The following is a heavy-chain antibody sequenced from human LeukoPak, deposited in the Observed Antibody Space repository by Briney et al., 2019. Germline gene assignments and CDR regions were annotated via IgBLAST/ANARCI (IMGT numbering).Heavy chain of an antibody. J-gene: IGHJ4*02. CDR2: ICGSDGCT. CDR3: AKTTVGYSSGRYPGWAADC. D-gene: IGHD6-19*01. V-gene: IGHV3-23*01. CDR1: GFTFNTYA. Sequence: GGSLRLSCAASGFTFNTYAIYWVRQAPAKGQESVSGICGSDGCTYYADSVTGRFTISRDNSKNTVYLQMNSLTADDTAVYYCAKTTVGYSSGRYPGWAADCWGQGTLVTVSP.